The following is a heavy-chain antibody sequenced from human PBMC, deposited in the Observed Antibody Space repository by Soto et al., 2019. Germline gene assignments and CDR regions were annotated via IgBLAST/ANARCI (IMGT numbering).Heavy chain of an antibody. Sequence: HPGGSLRLSCAASGFTFSSYAMSWVRQAPGKGLEWVSTFSGGNTYYADSVKGRFTISRDNSKNTLYLQMTSLSAEDTAVYYCAKGPHSSGWHYFDYWGQGSLVTVSS. J-gene: IGHJ4*02. CDR2: FSGGNT. V-gene: IGHV3-23*01. CDR1: GFTFSSYA. CDR3: AKGPHSSGWHYFDY. D-gene: IGHD6-19*01.